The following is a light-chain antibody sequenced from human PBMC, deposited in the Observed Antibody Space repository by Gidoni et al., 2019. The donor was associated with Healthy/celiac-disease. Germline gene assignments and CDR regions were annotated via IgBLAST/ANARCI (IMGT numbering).Light chain of an antibody. CDR1: QSLLHSNGYNY. CDR3: QQVNSYPLT. V-gene: IGKV2-28*01. J-gene: IGKJ4*01. CDR2: LVS. Sequence: DIVMTQSPLSLPVTPGEPASISCRSSQSLLHSNGYNYLDCYLHKPGQSSQLLIFLVSNRTRHTSLLGDGSSDVCAFTLTISSLQAEDFATYYCQQVNSYPLTFGGGTKVEIK.